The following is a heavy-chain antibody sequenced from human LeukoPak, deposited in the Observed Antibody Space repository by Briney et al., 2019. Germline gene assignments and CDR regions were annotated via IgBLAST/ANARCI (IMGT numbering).Heavy chain of an antibody. V-gene: IGHV4-59*01. D-gene: IGHD6-6*01. CDR1: GVSINPYY. J-gene: IGHJ6*03. CDR3: ARGASHYYYYMDV. Sequence: SETLSLTCTVSGVSINPYYWIWIRQSPGTGLEWIGYIYYSGITDYNPSLKSRVTFSIDTYKKQFSLNLTTVTATDTAIYFWARGASHYYYYMDVWGKGTRVTVSS. CDR2: IYYSGIT.